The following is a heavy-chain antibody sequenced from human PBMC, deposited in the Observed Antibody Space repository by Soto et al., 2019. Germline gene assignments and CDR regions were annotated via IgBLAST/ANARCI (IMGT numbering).Heavy chain of an antibody. Sequence: SGTLSLTWTVSGGSISNCGYYWSWIRQHPGKGLEWIGYIYYSGSTYYNPSLKSRVTISVDTSKNQFSLKLSSVTAADTAVYYCARGQKVWTSDAFDIWGQGTMVTVSS. D-gene: IGHD3-16*01. CDR3: ARGQKVWTSDAFDI. CDR1: GGSISNCGYY. J-gene: IGHJ3*02. CDR2: IYYSGST. V-gene: IGHV4-31*02.